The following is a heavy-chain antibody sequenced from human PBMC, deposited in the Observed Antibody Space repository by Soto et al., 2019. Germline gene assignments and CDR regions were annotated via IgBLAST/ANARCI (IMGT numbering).Heavy chain of an antibody. CDR1: GYSFTSYW. CDR2: IYPGDSDT. Sequence: PGESLKISCKGSGYSFTSYWIGWVLQMPGKGLEWMGIIYPGDSDTRYSPSFQGQVTISADKSISTAYLQWSSLKASDTAMYYCARHVAVAGTPYIDYYGMDLWGQGTTVTVSS. CDR3: ARHVAVAGTPYIDYYGMDL. D-gene: IGHD6-19*01. J-gene: IGHJ6*02. V-gene: IGHV5-51*01.